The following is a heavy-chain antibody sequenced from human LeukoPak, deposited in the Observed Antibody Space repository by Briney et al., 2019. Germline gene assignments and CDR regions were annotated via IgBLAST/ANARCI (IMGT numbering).Heavy chain of an antibody. CDR2: INSNGSST. Sequence: GGSLRLSCAASGFTFSSYWMHWVRQAPGKGLVWVSRINSNGSSTSYADSVKGRFTISRDNAKNTLYLQMNSLRAEDTAVYYCTRDLMDYDVSTGLHHYYMDVWGQGTTVTVSS. CDR1: GFTFSSYW. D-gene: IGHD3-9*01. CDR3: TRDLMDYDVSTGLHHYYMDV. V-gene: IGHV3-74*01. J-gene: IGHJ6*02.